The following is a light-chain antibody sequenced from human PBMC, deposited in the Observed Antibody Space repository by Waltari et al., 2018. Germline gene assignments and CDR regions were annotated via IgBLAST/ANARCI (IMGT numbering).Light chain of an antibody. Sequence: QSALTQPASVSGSPGQSITIYCTGSSCEVGFAKYVPWYQQHPGQAPTLIIFDVFERPSGVSNRFSGTKSGNTAYLTISGLQADDEAEYYCNSYTGRNSWLFGGGTKLTVL. J-gene: IGLJ3*02. CDR3: NSYTGRNSWL. CDR2: DVF. V-gene: IGLV2-14*03. CDR1: SCEVGFAKY.